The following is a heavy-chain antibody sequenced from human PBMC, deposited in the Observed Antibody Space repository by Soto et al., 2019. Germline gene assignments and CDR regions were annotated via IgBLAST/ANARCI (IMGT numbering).Heavy chain of an antibody. V-gene: IGHV4-4*02. CDR2: IYHSGST. Sequence: QVQLQESGPGLVKPSGTLSLTCAVSSGSISSSNWWSWVRQPPGKGLEWIGEIYHSGSTNYNPSLKSRVTISVDKSKNQFSLKLSSVTAADTAVYYCARTLTTGSRYYYYYYMDVWGKGTTVTVSS. CDR3: ARTLTTGSRYYYYYYMDV. CDR1: SGSISSSNW. D-gene: IGHD4-17*01. J-gene: IGHJ6*03.